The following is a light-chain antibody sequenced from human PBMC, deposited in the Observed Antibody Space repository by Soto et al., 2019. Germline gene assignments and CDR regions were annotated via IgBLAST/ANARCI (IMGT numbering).Light chain of an antibody. CDR3: ATWDDSLNDVL. V-gene: IGLV1-44*01. CDR2: SNN. CDR1: SSNIGSTT. J-gene: IGLJ2*01. Sequence: QLVLTQPPSASGTPGQRVTISCSGSSSNIGSTTVNWYQQLPGTAPKLLIYSNNQRPSGVPDRFSGSKSGTSASLAISGLQSEDEAHYYCATWDDSLNDVLFGGGTKLTVL.